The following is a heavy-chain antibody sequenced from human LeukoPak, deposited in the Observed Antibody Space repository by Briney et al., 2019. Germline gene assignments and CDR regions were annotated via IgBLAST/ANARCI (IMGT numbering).Heavy chain of an antibody. CDR1: GFTLSSYA. J-gene: IGHJ4*02. D-gene: IGHD2-2*01. CDR3: AKGVPAAH. Sequence: RGSLRLSSAASGFTLSSYAMSSVRQAPRKGLEWVSAISGSGGSTYYADSVKGRFTISRDNSKNTLYLQMNSLRAEDTAVYYCAKGVPAAHWGQGTLVTVSS. V-gene: IGHV3-23*01. CDR2: ISGSGGST.